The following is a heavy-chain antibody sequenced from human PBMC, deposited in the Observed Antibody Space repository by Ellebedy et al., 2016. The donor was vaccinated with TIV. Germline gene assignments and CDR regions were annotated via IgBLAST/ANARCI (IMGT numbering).Heavy chain of an antibody. V-gene: IGHV5-10-1*01. J-gene: IGHJ6*02. CDR1: GYSFTSYW. CDR2: IDPSDSYT. CDR3: ARRRHLYGMDV. Sequence: ASVKVSCKGSGYSFTSYWISWVRQMPGKGLEWMGRIDPSDSYTNYSPSFQGHVTISADKSISTAYLQWSSLKASDTAMYYCARRRHLYGMDVWGQGTTVTVSS.